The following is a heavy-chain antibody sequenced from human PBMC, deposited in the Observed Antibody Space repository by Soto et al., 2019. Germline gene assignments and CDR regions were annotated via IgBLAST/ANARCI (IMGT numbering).Heavy chain of an antibody. CDR2: IFHSGST. V-gene: IGHV4-30-4*02. Sequence: PSETLSLTCTVSGGSISSGNYYWSWIRQPPGKGLEWIGYIFHSGSTYYNPSLQGRVTMTRNTSISTAYMELSSLRSEDTAVYYCARGDDYGDYDYWGQGTLVTVSS. CDR3: ARGDDYGDYDY. J-gene: IGHJ4*02. CDR1: GGSISSGNYY. D-gene: IGHD4-17*01.